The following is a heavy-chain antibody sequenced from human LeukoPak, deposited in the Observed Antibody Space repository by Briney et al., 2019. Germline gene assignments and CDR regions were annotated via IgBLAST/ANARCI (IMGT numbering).Heavy chain of an antibody. D-gene: IGHD6-13*01. Sequence: PGGSLRLSCAASGFTFSDYYMSWIRQAPGKGLEWVSYISSSGSTIYYADSVKGRFTISRDNAKNSLYLQMNSLRAEDTAVYYCARARLAAAAPFDYWGQGTLVTVSS. CDR3: ARARLAAAAPFDY. CDR1: GFTFSDYY. V-gene: IGHV3-11*01. CDR2: ISSSGSTI. J-gene: IGHJ4*02.